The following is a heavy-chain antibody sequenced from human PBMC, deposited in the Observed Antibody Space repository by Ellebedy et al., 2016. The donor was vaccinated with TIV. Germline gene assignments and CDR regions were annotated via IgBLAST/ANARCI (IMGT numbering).Heavy chain of an antibody. CDR2: ISSSGGII. CDR3: ARDSRFIDQQHNWFDP. CDR1: YY. J-gene: IGHJ5*02. Sequence: YYWGWIRQPPGKGLEWVSYISSSGGIIYYADSVKGRFTISRDNAKNSLYLQMNSLRAEDTAVYYCARDSRFIDQQHNWFDPWGQGTLVTVSS. D-gene: IGHD2-15*01. V-gene: IGHV3-11*01.